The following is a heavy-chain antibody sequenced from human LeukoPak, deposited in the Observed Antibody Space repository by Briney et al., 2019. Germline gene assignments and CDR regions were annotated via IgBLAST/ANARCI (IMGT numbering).Heavy chain of an antibody. D-gene: IGHD2-21*01. CDR3: ARIRRFPNWFDP. CDR1: GFTFSSYW. J-gene: IGHJ5*02. Sequence: PGGSLRLSCAASGFTFSSYWMHWVRQAPGKGLVWVSRINSDGSTTNYADSVMGRFTISRDNAKNTLYLQMNSLRAEDTAVYYCARIRRFPNWFDPWGQGTLVTVSS. V-gene: IGHV3-74*01. CDR2: INSDGSTT.